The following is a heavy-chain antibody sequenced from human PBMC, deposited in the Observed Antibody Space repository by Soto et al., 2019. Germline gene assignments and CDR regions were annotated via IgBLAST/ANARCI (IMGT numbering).Heavy chain of an antibody. CDR1: GGSIGSSSYY. V-gene: IGHV4-39*01. J-gene: IGHJ3*02. D-gene: IGHD2-2*03. CDR2: IYYSGST. CDR3: ARPDGYCSSTSCPLGAFDI. Sequence: QLQLQESGPGLVKPSETLSLTCTVSGGSIGSSSYYWGWIRQPPGKGLEWIGSIYYSGSTYYNPSLKSRVTISVDTSKNQFSLKLSSVTAADTAVYYCARPDGYCSSTSCPLGAFDIWGQGTMVTVSS.